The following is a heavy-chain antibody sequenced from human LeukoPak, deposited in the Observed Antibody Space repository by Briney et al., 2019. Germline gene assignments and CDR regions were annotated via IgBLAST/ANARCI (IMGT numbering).Heavy chain of an antibody. D-gene: IGHD3-10*01. CDR3: ARTVLLWFGELFSRAFDI. CDR1: GYTFTSYG. Sequence: GASVNVSCKASGYTFTSYGISWVRQAPGQGLEWMGWISAYNGNTNYAQKLQGRVTMTTDTSTSTAYMELRSLRSDDTAVYYCARTVLLWFGELFSRAFDIWGQGTMVTVSS. CDR2: ISAYNGNT. J-gene: IGHJ3*02. V-gene: IGHV1-18*01.